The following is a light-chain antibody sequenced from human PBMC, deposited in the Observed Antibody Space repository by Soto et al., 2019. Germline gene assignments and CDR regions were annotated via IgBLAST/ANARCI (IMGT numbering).Light chain of an antibody. CDR1: ENINSW. J-gene: IGKJ3*01. Sequence: DIQMTQSPSTLSASVGDRVTITCRASENINSWLDCYQQKPGAAPKLLIYDVSTLESGVPSRFSGSASGTEFTLSISSLQSEDFATYYGEHYNSYPFTFGPGTKVDIK. V-gene: IGKV1-5*01. CDR3: EHYNSYPFT. CDR2: DVS.